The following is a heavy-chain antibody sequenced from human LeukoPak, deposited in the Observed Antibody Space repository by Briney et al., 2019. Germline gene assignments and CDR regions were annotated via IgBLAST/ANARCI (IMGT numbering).Heavy chain of an antibody. CDR2: LRYDGSDE. D-gene: IGHD3-22*01. CDR1: GFSFDNYG. CDR3: AKAYSRWALTLTNDAFDF. V-gene: IGHV3-30*02. J-gene: IGHJ3*01. Sequence: QPGGSLRLSCGASGFSFDNYGMYWVRQSPGKGLEWVAFLRYDGSDEQYADSVKGRFTISRDNSQDTLFPQMNSLRPDDTAVYYCAKAYSRWALTLTNDAFDFWGQGTMVRVSS.